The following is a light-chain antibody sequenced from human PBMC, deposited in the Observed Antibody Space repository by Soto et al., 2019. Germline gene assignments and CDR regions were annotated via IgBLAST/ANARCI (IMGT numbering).Light chain of an antibody. CDR2: ATS. V-gene: IGKV1-39*01. Sequence: DIQMPQSPSSLSASVGDRVTITCRASQNIRSYLTWYQQKPGKATQLLIYATSSLQTGVPSRVSAGGSGTDFSLVISDLQPEDSETYYWQQCYSSLWTSGRGTKVEI. CDR3: QQCYSSLWT. J-gene: IGKJ1*01. CDR1: QNIRSY.